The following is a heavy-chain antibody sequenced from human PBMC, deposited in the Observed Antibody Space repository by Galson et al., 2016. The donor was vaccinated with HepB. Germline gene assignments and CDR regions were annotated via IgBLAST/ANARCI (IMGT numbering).Heavy chain of an antibody. CDR3: ARDRTKKGTTRWWFDP. CDR2: MNPGSGNA. V-gene: IGHV1-8*01. D-gene: IGHD1-14*01. CDR1: EYTFIGYD. J-gene: IGHJ5*02. Sequence: CKAFEYTFIGYDLNWVRQAPGQGLEWMGWMNPGSGNAGYAQKFQGRVSMTRDTSTNTAYLELYSLRSDDTATYYCARDRTKKGTTRWWFDPWGQGTMVTVSS.